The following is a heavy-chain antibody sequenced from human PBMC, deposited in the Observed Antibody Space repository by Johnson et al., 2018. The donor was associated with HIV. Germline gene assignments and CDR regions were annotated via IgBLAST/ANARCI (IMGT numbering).Heavy chain of an antibody. J-gene: IGHJ3*02. CDR1: GFTFSSYA. Sequence: QMQLVESGGGVVQPGRSLRVSSTASGFTFSSYAMHWVRQAPGKGLEWVEVIYSGGSTYYADYVKGRFTISRDNSKNTFYLQMNSLRTEDTALYYCARDRTSYGWIHDAFDIWGQGTMVTVSS. CDR3: ARDRTSYGWIHDAFDI. CDR2: IYSGGST. V-gene: IGHV3-NL1*01. D-gene: IGHD3-16*02.